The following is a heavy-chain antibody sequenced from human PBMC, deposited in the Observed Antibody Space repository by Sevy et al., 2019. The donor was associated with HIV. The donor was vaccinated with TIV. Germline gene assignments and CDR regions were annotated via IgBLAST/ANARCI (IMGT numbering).Heavy chain of an antibody. CDR3: ARWDYYDSSGYIDY. V-gene: IGHV1-2*02. CDR2: INPNSGGT. CDR1: GYTFTGYY. D-gene: IGHD3-22*01. J-gene: IGHJ4*02. Sequence: ASVKVSCKASGYTFTGYYIHWVRQAPGQGLEWMGWINPNSGGTNYAQKFQGRVTMTRDTSISTAYMELSRLRSDDTAVYYCARWDYYDSSGYIDYWGQGTLVTVSS.